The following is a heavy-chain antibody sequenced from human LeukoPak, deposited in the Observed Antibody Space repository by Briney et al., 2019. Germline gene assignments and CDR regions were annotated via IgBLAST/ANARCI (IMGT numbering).Heavy chain of an antibody. Sequence: AGSLRLSCAASGLSFSSYGMHWVRQAPGKGLEWVAFITYDGGSKYYVDSVKGRFTISRDNSKNTLYLQMTSMKTEDTAEYYCANDGGSYSNVYWGQGTLVTVSS. J-gene: IGHJ4*02. D-gene: IGHD1-26*01. CDR1: GLSFSSYG. V-gene: IGHV3-30*02. CDR2: ITYDGGSK. CDR3: ANDGGSYSNVY.